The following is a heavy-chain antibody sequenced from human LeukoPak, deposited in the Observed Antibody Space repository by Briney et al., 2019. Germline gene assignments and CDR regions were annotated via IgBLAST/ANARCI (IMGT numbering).Heavy chain of an antibody. D-gene: IGHD6-6*01. CDR3: ARGGGIAARSFDY. Sequence: SETLSLTCAVYGGSFSGYYWSWIRQPPGKGLEWIGEINHSGSTNYNPSLKSRVTISVDTSKNQFSLKLSSVTAADTAVYYCARGGGIAARSFDYWGQGTLVTVSS. J-gene: IGHJ4*02. CDR1: GGSFSGYY. V-gene: IGHV4-34*01. CDR2: INHSGST.